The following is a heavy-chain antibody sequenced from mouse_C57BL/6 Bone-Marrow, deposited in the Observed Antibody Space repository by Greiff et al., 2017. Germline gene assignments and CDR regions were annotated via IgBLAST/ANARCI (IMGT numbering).Heavy chain of an antibody. J-gene: IGHJ2*01. CDR3: ARGDYDGYCDY. V-gene: IGHV1-42*01. D-gene: IGHD2-4*01. CDR2: INPSTGGT. CDR1: GYSFTGYY. Sequence: VHVKQSGPELVKPGASVKISCKASGYSFTGYYMNWVKQSPEKSLEWIGEINPSTGGTTSNQKFKAKATLTVDKSSSTAYMQRKSLTSEYSAVYYCARGDYDGYCDYWGQGTTRTVAS.